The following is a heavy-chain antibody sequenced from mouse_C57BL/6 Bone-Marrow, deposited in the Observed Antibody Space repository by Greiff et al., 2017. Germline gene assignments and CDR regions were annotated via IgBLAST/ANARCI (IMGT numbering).Heavy chain of an antibody. Sequence: QVQLQQPGAELVMPGASVKLSCKASGYTFTSYWMHWVKQRPGQGLEWIGEIDPSDGYTNYNQKFKGKSTLTVDKSSSTAYMQLSSLTSEDSAVYYCANGLLSPFAYWGQGTLVTVSA. CDR2: IDPSDGYT. CDR3: ANGLLSPFAY. V-gene: IGHV1-69*01. D-gene: IGHD2-3*01. CDR1: GYTFTSYW. J-gene: IGHJ3*01.